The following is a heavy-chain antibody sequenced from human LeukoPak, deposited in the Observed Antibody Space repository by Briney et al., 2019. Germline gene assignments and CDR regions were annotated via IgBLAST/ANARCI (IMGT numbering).Heavy chain of an antibody. Sequence: SETLSLTCTVSGGSISSSSYYWGWIRQPSGKGLEWIGSIYYSGSTYYNPSLKSRVTISVDTSKNQFSLKLSSVTAADTAVYYCARHHPKLLWFGEVGYWGQGTLVTVSS. CDR3: ARHHPKLLWFGEVGY. CDR2: IYYSGST. J-gene: IGHJ4*02. CDR1: GGSISSSSYY. D-gene: IGHD3-10*01. V-gene: IGHV4-39*01.